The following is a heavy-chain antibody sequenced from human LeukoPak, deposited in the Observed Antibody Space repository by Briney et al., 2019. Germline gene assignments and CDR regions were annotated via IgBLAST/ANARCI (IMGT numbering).Heavy chain of an antibody. Sequence: SQTLSLNCAISGDSVSSNIAAWNWIRQSPSRGLEWLGRTYYRSKWYNDYAGSVKSRMTITPDTSKNQFSLQLNSVTPEDTAVYFCARFSSATGVFHYWGQGTLVTVSS. D-gene: IGHD2-15*01. CDR1: GDSVSSNIAA. CDR3: ARFSSATGVFHY. V-gene: IGHV6-1*01. CDR2: TYYRSKWYN. J-gene: IGHJ4*02.